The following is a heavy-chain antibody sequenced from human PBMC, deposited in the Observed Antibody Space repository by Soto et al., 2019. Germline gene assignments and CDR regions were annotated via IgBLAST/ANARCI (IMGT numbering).Heavy chain of an antibody. CDR2: ISAYNGNT. J-gene: IGHJ3*02. CDR1: GYTFTSYG. V-gene: IGHV1-18*01. D-gene: IGHD3-10*01. Sequence: GASVKVSCKASGYTFTSYGISWVRQAPGQGLEWMGWISAYNGNTNYAQKLQGRVTMTTDTSTSTAYMELRSLRSNDTAVYYCARKLSDYCGSGSYGAFDIWGQGTMVTVSS. CDR3: ARKLSDYCGSGSYGAFDI.